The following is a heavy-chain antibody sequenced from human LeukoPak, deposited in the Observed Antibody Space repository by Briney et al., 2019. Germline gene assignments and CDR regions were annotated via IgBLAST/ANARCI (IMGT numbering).Heavy chain of an antibody. CDR3: ALSGSYYGYYYTDV. D-gene: IGHD1-26*01. J-gene: IGHJ6*03. V-gene: IGHV1-2*06. CDR2: INPNSGGT. Sequence: ASVKVSCKASGYTFTGYYMHWVRQAPGQGLEWMGRINPNSGGTNYAQKFQGRVTMTRDTSISTAYMELSRLRSDDTAVYYCALSGSYYGYYYTDVWGKGTTVTVSS. CDR1: GYTFTGYY.